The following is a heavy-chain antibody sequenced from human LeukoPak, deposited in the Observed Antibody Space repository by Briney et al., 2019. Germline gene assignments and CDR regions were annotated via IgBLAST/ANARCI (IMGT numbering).Heavy chain of an antibody. CDR1: GGSISNYY. V-gene: IGHV4-4*07. CDR3: ARGIATITQDSFDV. D-gene: IGHD1-26*01. J-gene: IGHJ3*01. Sequence: SETLSLTCTVSGGSISNYYWSWIRQSAGKGLEWIGRIHSSGSTNFNPSPRSRVTMSADTSKHQFSLWLTSVTAADTALYYCARGIATITQDSFDVWGLGTMVTVSP. CDR2: IHSSGST.